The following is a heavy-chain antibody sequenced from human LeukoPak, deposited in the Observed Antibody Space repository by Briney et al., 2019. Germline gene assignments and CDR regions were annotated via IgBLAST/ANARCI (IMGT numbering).Heavy chain of an antibody. CDR2: IYYSGST. V-gene: IGHV4-59*01. CDR1: GGSISSYY. D-gene: IGHD3-22*01. CDR3: ARSYYDSSGYYLDAFDI. J-gene: IGHJ3*02. Sequence: PSETLSLTCTVSGGSISSYYWSWIRQPPEKGLEWIGYIYYSGSTNYNPSFKSRVTISVDTSKNQFSLKLSSVTAADTAVYYCARSYYDSSGYYLDAFDIWGQGTMVTVSS.